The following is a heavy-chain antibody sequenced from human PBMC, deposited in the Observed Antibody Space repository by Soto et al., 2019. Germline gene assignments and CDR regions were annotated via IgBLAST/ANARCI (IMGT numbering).Heavy chain of an antibody. J-gene: IGHJ4*02. D-gene: IGHD2-2*01. CDR1: GYTFTTYA. CDR3: ARDRLHTRAAITFDY. Sequence: QVQLVQSGAEVKKPGASVKVSCKASGYTFTTYAISGVRQAPGQGLEWMGWISTYSGKTDYAQSLQGRVTMTTDTSTKRAYMELRSLRSDDTALYYCARDRLHTRAAITFDYWGQGALVTVSS. V-gene: IGHV1-18*01. CDR2: ISTYSGKT.